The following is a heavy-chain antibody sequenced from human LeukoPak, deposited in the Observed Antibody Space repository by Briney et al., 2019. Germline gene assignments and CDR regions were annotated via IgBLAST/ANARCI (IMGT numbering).Heavy chain of an antibody. Sequence: GGSLRLSCVASGFTFDDYAMNWVRQAPGKGLEWISHISNFGDIIHYADSVEGRFTISRDNAKNSLYLQMDSLRAEDTAVYYCARSDDYYYMDVWGKGTTVTVSS. CDR3: ARSDDYYYMDV. CDR2: ISNFGDII. J-gene: IGHJ6*03. V-gene: IGHV3-48*03. CDR1: GFTFDDYA.